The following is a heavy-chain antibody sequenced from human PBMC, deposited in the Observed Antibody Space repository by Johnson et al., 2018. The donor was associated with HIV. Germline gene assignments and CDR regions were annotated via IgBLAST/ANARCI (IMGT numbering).Heavy chain of an antibody. Sequence: VQLVESGGGVVRPGGSLRLSCAASGFTFDDYGMSWVRQAPGKGLEWVSGINWNGGSTGYADSVKGRFTISRDNAKNSLSLQMNSLRAEDTAVFYCAREDTYYYDISGYPRDAFDIWGQGTMVTVSS. J-gene: IGHJ3*02. CDR1: GFTFDDYG. V-gene: IGHV3-20*04. CDR3: AREDTYYYDISGYPRDAFDI. D-gene: IGHD3-22*01. CDR2: INWNGGST.